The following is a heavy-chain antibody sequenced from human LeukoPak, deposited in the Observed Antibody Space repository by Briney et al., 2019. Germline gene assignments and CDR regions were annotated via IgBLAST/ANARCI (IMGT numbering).Heavy chain of an antibody. CDR2: MNPNSGNT. CDR3: ALAYYYGSGSYLPFDY. J-gene: IGHJ4*02. D-gene: IGHD3-10*01. V-gene: IGHV1-8*01. Sequence: ASVKVSCKASGYTFASYDINWVRQATGQGLEWMGWMNPNSGNTGYAQKFQGRVTMTRDTSISTAYMELSSLRSEDTAVYYCALAYYYGSGSYLPFDYWGQGTLVTVSS. CDR1: GYTFASYD.